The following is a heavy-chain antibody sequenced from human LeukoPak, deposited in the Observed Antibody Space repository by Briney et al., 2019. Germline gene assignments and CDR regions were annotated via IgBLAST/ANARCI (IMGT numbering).Heavy chain of an antibody. D-gene: IGHD3-3*02. CDR2: INPHSGAI. CDR3: AKVGHFSDDAFDV. Sequence: ASVKVSCKAFGYTFTSNYIHWLRQAPGQGLEWVGWINPHSGAINYAENFAGRVTMTRDTSNTTADMELNRLRSDDTAVYYCAKVGHFSDDAFDVWGQGTVVTVSS. CDR1: GYTFTSNY. J-gene: IGHJ3*01. V-gene: IGHV1-2*02.